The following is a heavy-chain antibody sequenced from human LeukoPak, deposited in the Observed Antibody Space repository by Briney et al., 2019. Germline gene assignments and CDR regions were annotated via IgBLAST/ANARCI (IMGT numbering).Heavy chain of an antibody. V-gene: IGHV1-18*01. D-gene: IGHD3-3*01. CDR2: ISAYNGNT. CDR1: GYTFTSYG. Sequence: GASLKVSCKASGYTFTSYGISWVRQAPGQGLEWMGWISAYNGNTNYAQKLQGRVTMTTDTSTSTAYMELRSLRSDDTAVYYCARTSPPYDFWSGYQPNYNWFDPWGQGTLVTVSS. J-gene: IGHJ5*02. CDR3: ARTSPPYDFWSGYQPNYNWFDP.